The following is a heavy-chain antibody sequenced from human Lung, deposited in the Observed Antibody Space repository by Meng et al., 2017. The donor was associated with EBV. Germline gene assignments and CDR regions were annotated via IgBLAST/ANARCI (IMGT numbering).Heavy chain of an antibody. D-gene: IGHD4-17*01. V-gene: IGHV4-30-4*01. Sequence: QGQRRESGPGMVKPSQTLSLTCTGSGGSISSGDYYWSWIRQPQGKGLEWIGYIYYSGSTYYNPSLKSRVTISVDTSKNQFSLKLSSVTAADTAVYYCARGPTTYFDYWGQGTLVTVSS. J-gene: IGHJ4*02. CDR3: ARGPTTYFDY. CDR1: GGSISSGDYY. CDR2: IYYSGST.